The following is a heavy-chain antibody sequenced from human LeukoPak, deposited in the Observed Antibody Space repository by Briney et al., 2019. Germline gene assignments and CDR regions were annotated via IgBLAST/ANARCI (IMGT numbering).Heavy chain of an antibody. CDR3: ARHPMTTVTRTPYNWFDP. J-gene: IGHJ5*02. Sequence: PSQTLSLTCTVSGGSISSGGYYWSWIRQHPGKGLEWIGYIYYSGSTNYNPSLKSRVTISVDTSKNQFSLKLSSVTAADTAVYYCARHPMTTVTRTPYNWFDPWGQGTLVTVSS. V-gene: IGHV4-31*03. D-gene: IGHD4-17*01. CDR2: IYYSGST. CDR1: GGSISSGGYY.